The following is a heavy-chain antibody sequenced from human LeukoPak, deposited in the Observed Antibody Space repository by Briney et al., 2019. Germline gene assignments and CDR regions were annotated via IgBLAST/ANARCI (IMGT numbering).Heavy chain of an antibody. J-gene: IGHJ3*02. Sequence: SETLSLNCTVSGGSISSYYWSWIRQPAGKGLEWIGRIYTSGSTNYNPSLKSRVTMSVDTSKNQFSLKLSSVTAADTAVYYCARDQATRATDAFDTWGQGTMVTVSS. D-gene: IGHD1-26*01. V-gene: IGHV4-4*07. CDR3: ARDQATRATDAFDT. CDR1: GGSISSYY. CDR2: IYTSGST.